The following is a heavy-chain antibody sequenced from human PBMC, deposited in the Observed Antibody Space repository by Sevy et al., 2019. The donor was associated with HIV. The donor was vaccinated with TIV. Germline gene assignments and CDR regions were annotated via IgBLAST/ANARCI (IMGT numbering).Heavy chain of an antibody. D-gene: IGHD6-19*01. Sequence: GGSLRLSCVASAFTFSRYSRNWVRQAPGKGLEWVSNIGSTGPTIYYADSVKGRFTISRDNAKNSLYLQMNSLREEDTAVYYCARPGSGWFEFDSWGQGTLVTVSS. V-gene: IGHV3-48*02. CDR3: ARPGSGWFEFDS. CDR2: IGSTGPTI. J-gene: IGHJ4*02. CDR1: AFTFSRYS.